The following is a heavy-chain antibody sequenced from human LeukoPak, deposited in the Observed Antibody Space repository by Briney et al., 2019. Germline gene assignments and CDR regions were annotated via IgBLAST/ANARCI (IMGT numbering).Heavy chain of an antibody. CDR1: GGSFSGYY. CDR2: INHSGST. J-gene: IGHJ4*02. V-gene: IGHV4-34*01. Sequence: ASETLSLTCAVYGGSFSGYYWSWSRQPPGTGLEWIGEINHSGSTNYNQSLKSRVTISVDTSKNQFSLKLSSVTAADTAVYYCARGNFVLRFLEWLLYFDYWGQGTLVTVSS. CDR3: ARGNFVLRFLEWLLYFDY. D-gene: IGHD3-3*01.